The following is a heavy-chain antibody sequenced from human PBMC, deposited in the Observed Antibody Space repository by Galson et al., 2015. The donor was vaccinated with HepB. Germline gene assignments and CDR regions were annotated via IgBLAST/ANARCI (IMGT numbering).Heavy chain of an antibody. CDR3: ARGRYDSSGYYDNVLAFDI. CDR1: GFTFSSYA. CDR2: ISYDGSNK. Sequence: SLRLSCAASGFTFSSYAMHWVRQAPGKGLEWVAVISYDGSNKYYADSVKGRFTISRDNSKNTLYLQMNSLGAEDTAVYYCARGRYDSSGYYDNVLAFDIWGQGTMVTVSS. J-gene: IGHJ3*02. V-gene: IGHV3-30-3*01. D-gene: IGHD3-22*01.